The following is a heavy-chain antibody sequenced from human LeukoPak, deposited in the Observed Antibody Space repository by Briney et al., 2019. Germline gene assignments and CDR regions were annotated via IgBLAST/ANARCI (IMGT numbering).Heavy chain of an antibody. V-gene: IGHV4-59*08. CDR1: GGSISSYY. CDR3: ARQIRSPPFDWLLGFSVPSWFDP. Sequence: SETLSLTCTVSGGSISSYYWSWIRQPPGKGLEWIGYIYYSGSTNYNPSLNSRVTISVDTAKNQFSLKLSSVTVADTAVYYCARQIRSPPFDWLLGFSVPSWFDPWGQGTLVTVSS. J-gene: IGHJ5*02. D-gene: IGHD3-9*01. CDR2: IYYSGST.